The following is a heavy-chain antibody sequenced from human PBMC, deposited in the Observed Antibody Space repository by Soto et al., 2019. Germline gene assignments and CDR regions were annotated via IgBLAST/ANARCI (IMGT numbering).Heavy chain of an antibody. CDR3: VRNYGAG. Sequence: EVQLVESGGGLVQPGGSLRLSCAVSGFSVTTNHMTWVRQAPGKGLEWVSIIYSGGATDYADSVKGRLTISRDNSKNTLHLQMNSLRGEDTAIYYGVRNYGAGWGQGTTVTVSS. CDR2: IYSGGAT. J-gene: IGHJ6*02. CDR1: GFSVTTNH. V-gene: IGHV3-66*01. D-gene: IGHD3-16*01.